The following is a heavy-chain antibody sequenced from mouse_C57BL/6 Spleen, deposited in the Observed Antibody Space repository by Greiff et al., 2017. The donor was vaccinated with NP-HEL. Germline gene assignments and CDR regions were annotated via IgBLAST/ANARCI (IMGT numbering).Heavy chain of an antibody. Sequence: QVQLQQSGAELVKPGASVKLSCKASGYTFTSYWMQWVKQRPGQGLEWIGEIDPSDSYINYNQKFKGKATLTVDTSSSTAYMQLSSLTSEDSAVYYCARRGNYGSSLDYFDYWGQGTTLTVSS. D-gene: IGHD1-1*01. V-gene: IGHV1-50*01. CDR3: ARRGNYGSSLDYFDY. CDR2: IDPSDSYI. J-gene: IGHJ2*01. CDR1: GYTFTSYW.